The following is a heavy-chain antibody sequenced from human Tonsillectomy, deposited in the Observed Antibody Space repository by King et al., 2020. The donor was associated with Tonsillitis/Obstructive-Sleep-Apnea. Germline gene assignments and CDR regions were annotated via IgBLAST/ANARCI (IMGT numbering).Heavy chain of an antibody. CDR1: GFSLSNAKMG. J-gene: IGHJ6*03. CDR2: IFSNDEK. CDR3: ARIAPTEARYYYYYMDV. V-gene: IGHV2-26*01. Sequence: VTLKESGPVLVKPTETLTLTCTVSGFSLSNAKMGVSWIRQPPGKALEWLAHIFSNDEKSYSTSLKSRLTISKDTSKSQVVLTMTNMDPVDTATYYCARIAPTEARYYYYYMDVWGKGTTVTVSS.